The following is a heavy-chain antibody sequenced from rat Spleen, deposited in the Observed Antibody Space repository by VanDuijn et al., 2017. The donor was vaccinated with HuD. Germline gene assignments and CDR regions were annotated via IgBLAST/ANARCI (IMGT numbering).Heavy chain of an antibody. CDR2: ISYDGSST. V-gene: IGHV5-29*01. CDR1: GFTFSDYG. D-gene: IGHD1-1*01. CDR3: TRHPDYSNYFDY. Sequence: EVQLVESGGGLVQPGRSLKLSCAASGFTFSDYGVAWVRQAPTKGLEWVATISYDGSSTYYRDSVKGRFTISRDDVKNTLYVQMDRLRSEDTATYYCTRHPDYSNYFDYWGQGVMVTVSS. J-gene: IGHJ2*01.